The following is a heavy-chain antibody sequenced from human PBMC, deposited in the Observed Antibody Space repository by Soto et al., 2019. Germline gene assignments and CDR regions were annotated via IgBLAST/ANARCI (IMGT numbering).Heavy chain of an antibody. CDR2: IYPGDSDT. CDR1: GYIFTSNW. CDR3: ATGSGWYVPFDY. J-gene: IGHJ4*02. D-gene: IGHD6-19*01. V-gene: IGHV5-51*01. Sequence: GESLKISCKASGYIFTSNWIGWVRQMPGKGLEWMGIIYPGDSDTRYSPSFQGQVTISVDKSITTAYLQWSGLKASDTAMYYCATGSGWYVPFDYWGQGTLVTVSS.